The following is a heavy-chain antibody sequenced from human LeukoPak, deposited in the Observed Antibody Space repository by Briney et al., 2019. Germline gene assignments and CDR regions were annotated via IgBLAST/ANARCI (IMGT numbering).Heavy chain of an antibody. J-gene: IGHJ3*02. D-gene: IGHD3-9*01. V-gene: IGHV4-4*07. CDR3: ARVRTYYDILTGYSDNAFDI. Sequence: SETLSLTCTVSGGSISSYYWSWIRQPAGKGLEWIGRIYTSGSTNYNPSLKSQVTMSVDTSKNQFSLKLSSVTAADTAVYYCARVRTYYDILTGYSDNAFDIWGQGTMVTVSS. CDR1: GGSISSYY. CDR2: IYTSGST.